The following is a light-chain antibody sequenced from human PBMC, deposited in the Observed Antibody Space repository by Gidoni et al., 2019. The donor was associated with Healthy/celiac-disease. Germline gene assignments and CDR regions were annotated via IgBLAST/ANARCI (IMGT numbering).Light chain of an antibody. CDR1: QSVSSY. V-gene: IGKV3-11*01. J-gene: IGKJ5*01. Sequence: DIVLTQSPATLSLSPGERATLSCRASQSVSSYLAWYQQKPGQAPRLLIYDASNRATGIPARFSGSGSGTDFTLTISSLEPEDFAVYYCQQRSNVITFGQGTRLEIK. CDR3: QQRSNVIT. CDR2: DAS.